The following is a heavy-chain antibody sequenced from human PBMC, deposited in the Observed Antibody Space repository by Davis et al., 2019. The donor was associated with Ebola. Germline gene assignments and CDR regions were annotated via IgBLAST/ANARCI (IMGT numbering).Heavy chain of an antibody. J-gene: IGHJ4*02. Sequence: GGSLRLSCAASGFTFSTYDMHWVRQTSGKGLEWVSVIGAAGDTYYSDSVKGRFTISRENAKSSLYLQMNSLRVEDTAVYYCAREGKEYYFDYWGQGTLVTVSS. V-gene: IGHV3-13*01. CDR1: GFTFSTYD. CDR3: AREGKEYYFDY. D-gene: IGHD3-10*01. CDR2: IGAAGDT.